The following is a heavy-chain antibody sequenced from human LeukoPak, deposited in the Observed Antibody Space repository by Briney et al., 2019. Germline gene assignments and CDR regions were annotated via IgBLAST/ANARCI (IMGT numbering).Heavy chain of an antibody. CDR2: IYYSGST. J-gene: IGHJ4*02. CDR1: GVSISSGGYY. D-gene: IGHD4-11*01. CDR3: ARGPVRDYSNY. Sequence: SETLSLTCTVSGVSISSGGYYWSWIRQHPGKGLEWIGYIYYSGSTYYNPSLKSRLTISLYTSNNQFSLKLSSVTAADTAVYYCARGPVRDYSNYWGQGTLVTVSS. V-gene: IGHV4-31*03.